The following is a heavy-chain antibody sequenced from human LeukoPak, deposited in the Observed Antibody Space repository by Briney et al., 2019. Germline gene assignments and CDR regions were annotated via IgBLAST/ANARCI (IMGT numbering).Heavy chain of an antibody. J-gene: IGHJ6*02. CDR3: ARDYGYYGMDV. D-gene: IGHD4-17*01. CDR1: GGSISSSSYY. V-gene: IGHV4-39*07. CDR2: IYYSGST. Sequence: PSETLSLTCTVSGGSISSSSYYWGWIRQPPGKGLEWIGSIYYSGSTYYNPSLKSRVTISVDTSKNQFSLKLSSVTAADTAVYYCARDYGYYGMDVWGQGTTVTVSS.